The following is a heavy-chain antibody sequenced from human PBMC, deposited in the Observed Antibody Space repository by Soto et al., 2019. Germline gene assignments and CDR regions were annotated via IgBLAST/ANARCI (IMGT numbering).Heavy chain of an antibody. Sequence: SETLSLTCTVSGGSISSYYWSWIRQPPGKGLEWIGYIYYSGSTNYNPSLKSQGTISVDTAKNQFSLKLSSVTAADTAVYYCARDFGRPLTSGEPYYYYGMDVWGQGTTVTVSS. D-gene: IGHD3-16*01. CDR2: IYYSGST. V-gene: IGHV4-59*01. CDR3: ARDFGRPLTSGEPYYYYGMDV. J-gene: IGHJ6*02. CDR1: GGSISSYY.